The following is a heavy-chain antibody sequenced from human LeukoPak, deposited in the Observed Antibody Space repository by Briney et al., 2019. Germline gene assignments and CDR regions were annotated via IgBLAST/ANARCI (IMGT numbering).Heavy chain of an antibody. Sequence: GGSLRLSCAASGFTFSSYGMHWVRQAPGKGLEWVAVISYDGSNKYYADSVKGRFTISRDNSKNTLYLQMNSLRAEDTAVYYCAKALLPIAAAVPPFDYWGQGTLVTVSS. CDR3: AKALLPIAAAVPPFDY. J-gene: IGHJ4*02. D-gene: IGHD6-13*01. CDR1: GFTFSSYG. CDR2: ISYDGSNK. V-gene: IGHV3-30*18.